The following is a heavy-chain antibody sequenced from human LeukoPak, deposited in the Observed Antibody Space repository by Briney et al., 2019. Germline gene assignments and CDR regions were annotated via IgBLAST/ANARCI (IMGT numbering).Heavy chain of an antibody. V-gene: IGHV3-23*01. CDR3: AKYCSGATRSGY. J-gene: IGHJ4*02. CDR1: GFTFSSYS. CDR2: IKESGDIT. Sequence: PGASLRLSCAASGFTFSSYSMCWVRQAPGKGPEWVSGIKESGDITYYADSVKGRFTISRDNSKNTLYPQMNSLRAEDTAKYYCAKYCSGATRSGYWGQGTLVTVSS. D-gene: IGHD2-15*01.